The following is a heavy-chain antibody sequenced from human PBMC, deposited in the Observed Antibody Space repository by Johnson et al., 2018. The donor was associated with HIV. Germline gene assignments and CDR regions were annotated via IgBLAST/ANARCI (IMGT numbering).Heavy chain of an antibody. CDR3: AKPQLLADDAFNN. Sequence: VQLVESGGGLVQPGGSLRLSCTASGFRFSSSWMHWVRQAPGKGLVWVSRINSDGGSTAYADSVKGRFTISRENTKDTLSLQMNSLRAEDTGVYYCAKPQLLADDAFNNWGQGTMVTVSS. CDR2: INSDGGST. D-gene: IGHD6-19*01. J-gene: IGHJ3*02. CDR1: GFRFSSSW. V-gene: IGHV3-74*03.